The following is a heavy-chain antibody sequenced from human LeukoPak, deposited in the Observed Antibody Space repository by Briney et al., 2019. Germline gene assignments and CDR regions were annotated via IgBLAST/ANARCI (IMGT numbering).Heavy chain of an antibody. J-gene: IGHJ4*02. CDR2: IYTSGST. D-gene: IGHD6-19*01. Sequence: SETLSLTCTVSGGSISSYYWSWIRQPAGKGLEWIGRIYTSGSTNYNPSLKSRVTMSVDTSKNQFSLKLSSVTAADTAVYYCAKVSRSSVAGTVDYWGQGTLVTVSS. CDR1: GGSISSYY. V-gene: IGHV4-4*07. CDR3: AKVSRSSVAGTVDY.